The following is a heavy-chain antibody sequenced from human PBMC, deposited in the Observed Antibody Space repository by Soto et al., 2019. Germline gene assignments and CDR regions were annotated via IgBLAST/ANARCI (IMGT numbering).Heavy chain of an antibody. CDR2: ISNSGRT. D-gene: IGHD6-19*01. J-gene: IGHJ5*01. Sequence: QVQLQESGPGLVKPSQTLSLTCTVSGDSITTDEFYWSWIRQLPGKGLEWIGYISNSGRTYYNPSLKTRVSIEIDTTKNQFSLNLASVTAADTAVYYCARARRDREGVAARSVGGGFDSWGQGTL. CDR3: ARARRDREGVAARSVGGGFDS. CDR1: GDSITTDEFY. V-gene: IGHV4-31*03.